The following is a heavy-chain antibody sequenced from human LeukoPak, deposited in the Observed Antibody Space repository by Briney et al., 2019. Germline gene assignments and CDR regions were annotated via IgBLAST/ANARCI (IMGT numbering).Heavy chain of an antibody. V-gene: IGHV4-59*08. Sequence: PSETLSLTCTVSGGSLSSYYWSWIRQPPGKGLEWIGYIYYSGSTNYSPSLKSRVTIPVDMSKNQFSLKLSSVTAADTAVYYCARQSGNGYSGYDFQAFDIWGQGTMVTVSS. CDR1: GGSLSSYY. J-gene: IGHJ3*02. CDR3: ARQSGNGYSGYDFQAFDI. CDR2: IYYSGST. D-gene: IGHD5-12*01.